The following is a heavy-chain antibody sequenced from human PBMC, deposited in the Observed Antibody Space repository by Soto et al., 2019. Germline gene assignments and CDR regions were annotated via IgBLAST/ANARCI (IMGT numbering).Heavy chain of an antibody. D-gene: IGHD3-22*01. Sequence: PSETLSLTCTVSGGSISSYYWSWIRRPAGKGLEWIVRIYTSGSTNYNPSLKSRVTRSVDTSKNQFSLKRSSVTAADTSVYYCARSRGHSRIDAFDIWGQGTMVT. J-gene: IGHJ3*02. CDR1: GGSISSYY. CDR3: ARSRGHSRIDAFDI. V-gene: IGHV4-4*07. CDR2: IYTSGST.